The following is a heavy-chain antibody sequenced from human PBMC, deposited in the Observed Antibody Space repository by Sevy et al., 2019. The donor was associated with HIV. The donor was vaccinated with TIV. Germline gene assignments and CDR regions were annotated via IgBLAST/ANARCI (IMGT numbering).Heavy chain of an antibody. V-gene: IGHV3-30*04. J-gene: IGHJ4*02. Sequence: GGSLRLPCVTSGFTFGDYRMHWLRQAPGKGLEWVAVISYDERNQKYNADSVKGRFTISRDNSKNTLYLQMNSLRAEDTAIYYCARDRGEILSSAFDFWGQGTLVTVSS. CDR1: GFTFGDYR. D-gene: IGHD3-16*01. CDR2: ISYDERNQK. CDR3: ARDRGEILSSAFDF.